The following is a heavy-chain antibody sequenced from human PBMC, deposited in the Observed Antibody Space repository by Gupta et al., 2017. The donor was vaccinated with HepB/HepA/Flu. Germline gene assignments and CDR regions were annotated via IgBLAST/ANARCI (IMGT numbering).Heavy chain of an antibody. CDR2: INPSGSTDT. CDR1: GASLPGSS. V-gene: IGHV4-34*02. J-gene: IGHJ5*02. D-gene: IGHD3-16*01. CDR3: AREMEDFVWGSLRKYWFDP. Sequence: QVRLQQRGVGLLWPSETLSLTCAVPGASLPGSSWYWIRQAAGQGLEWIGEINPSGSTDTNYNPSLKSRVTISLDMSQNQVSLRLSSVTAADTGVYYCAREMEDFVWGSLRKYWFDPWGQGTLVTVSS.